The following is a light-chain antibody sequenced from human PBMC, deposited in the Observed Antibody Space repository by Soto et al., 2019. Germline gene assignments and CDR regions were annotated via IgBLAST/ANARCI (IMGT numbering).Light chain of an antibody. Sequence: EIVLTQSPATLSSFPGDRVTLSCRASQSVSTYLAWYQQKGGQAPRLLIYDASSRATGIPARFSGSGSGTDFTLTISNLEPEDFAVYYCQQRSDWPTFGGGTTVEIK. CDR1: QSVSTY. CDR3: QQRSDWPT. V-gene: IGKV3-11*01. J-gene: IGKJ4*01. CDR2: DAS.